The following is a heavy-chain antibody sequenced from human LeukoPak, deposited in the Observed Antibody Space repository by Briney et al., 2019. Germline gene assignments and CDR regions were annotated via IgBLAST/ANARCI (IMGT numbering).Heavy chain of an antibody. CDR1: GGSISSGSYY. J-gene: IGHJ5*02. Sequence: SETLSLTCTVSGGSISSGSYYGSWIRQPAGKGLEWIGRIYTSGSTNYNPSLKSRVTISVDTSKNQFSLKLSSVTAADTAVYYCARHAPRENWFDPWGQGTLVTVSS. CDR2: IYTSGST. V-gene: IGHV4-61*02. CDR3: ARHAPRENWFDP. D-gene: IGHD2-2*01.